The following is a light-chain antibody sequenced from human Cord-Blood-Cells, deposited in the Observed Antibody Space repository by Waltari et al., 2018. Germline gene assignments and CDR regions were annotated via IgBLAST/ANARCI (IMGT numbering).Light chain of an antibody. CDR2: AAS. CDR1: QSISSY. Sequence: DIQMTQSPSSLSASVGDRVTITCRASQSISSYLNWYQQKPGKAPKLLIYAASSLQSGLPSRFSGSGSGTDCTLTSSSLQPEDFATYYCQQSYSTPWTFGQGTKVEIK. V-gene: IGKV1-39*01. J-gene: IGKJ1*01. CDR3: QQSYSTPWT.